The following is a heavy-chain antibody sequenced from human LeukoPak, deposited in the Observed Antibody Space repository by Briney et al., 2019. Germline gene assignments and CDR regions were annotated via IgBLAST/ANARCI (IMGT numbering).Heavy chain of an antibody. D-gene: IGHD2-15*01. CDR3: ASFYCSGGSCYQYFSYYYMDV. V-gene: IGHV4-39*01. J-gene: IGHJ6*03. Sequence: SETLSLTCTVSGGSISSSSYYWGWIRQPPGKGLEWIGSIYYSGSTYYNPSLQSRVTISVDTSKNQFSLKLNSVTAADTAVYYCASFYCSGGSCYQYFSYYYMDVWGKGTTVTISS. CDR1: GGSISSSSYY. CDR2: IYYSGST.